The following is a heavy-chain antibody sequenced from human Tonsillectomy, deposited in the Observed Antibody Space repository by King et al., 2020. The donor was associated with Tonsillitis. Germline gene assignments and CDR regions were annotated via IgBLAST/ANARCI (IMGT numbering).Heavy chain of an antibody. CDR1: GGSISSTNHY. D-gene: IGHD6-19*01. V-gene: IGHV4-39*01. CDR3: AKPSIAVAGRGWFDP. J-gene: IGHJ5*02. Sequence: QLQESGPGLVKPSETLSLTCTVSGGSISSTNHYWGWIRQPPGKGLEWIGIVYYSGSTYYNPSLRSRVTIYVDTSKDQCTLKLSSVTAADTDMYYCAKPSIAVAGRGWFDPWGQGTLVTVSS. CDR2: VYYSGST.